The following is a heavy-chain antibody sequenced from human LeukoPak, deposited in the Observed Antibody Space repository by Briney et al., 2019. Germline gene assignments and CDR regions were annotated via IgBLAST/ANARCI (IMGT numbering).Heavy chain of an antibody. V-gene: IGHV3-23*01. CDR2: ISGSGGST. CDR1: GFTFSSSA. D-gene: IGHD3-22*01. J-gene: IGHJ4*02. CDR3: ANLAYYYDSSGPKTSDY. Sequence: TGGSLRLSCAASGFTFSSSAMSWVRQAPGKGLEWVSAISGSGGSTYYADSVKGRFTISRDNPKNTLYLQMNSLRAEDTAVYYCANLAYYYDSSGPKTSDYWGQGTLVTVSS.